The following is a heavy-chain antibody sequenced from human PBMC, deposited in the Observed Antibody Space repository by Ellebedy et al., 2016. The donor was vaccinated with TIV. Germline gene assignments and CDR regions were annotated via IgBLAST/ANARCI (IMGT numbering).Heavy chain of an antibody. CDR1: GFTFSSYW. CDR2: ISGNGAWK. D-gene: IGHD6-19*01. Sequence: GGSLRLXXAASGFTFSSYWMSWVRQAPGKGLEWVSAISGNGAWKYYANSVKGRFTISRDSSQNTVYLQMNSLRAEDTAVYYCARDKVASSVAGIGSYYAMDVWGQGTTVTVSS. V-gene: IGHV3-23*01. J-gene: IGHJ6*02. CDR3: ARDKVASSVAGIGSYYAMDV.